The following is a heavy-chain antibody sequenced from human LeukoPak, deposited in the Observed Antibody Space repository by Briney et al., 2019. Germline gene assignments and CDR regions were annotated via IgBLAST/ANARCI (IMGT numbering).Heavy chain of an antibody. V-gene: IGHV4-59*01. CDR1: GGSISSYY. J-gene: IGHJ5*02. Sequence: SETLSLTCTVSGGSISSYYWSWIRQPPGKGLEWIGYIYYSGSTNYNPSLKSRVTISVDTSKNQFSLKLSSVTAADTAVYYCARGAAEGWFDPWGQGTLVIVSS. CDR3: ARGAAEGWFDP. D-gene: IGHD6-13*01. CDR2: IYYSGST.